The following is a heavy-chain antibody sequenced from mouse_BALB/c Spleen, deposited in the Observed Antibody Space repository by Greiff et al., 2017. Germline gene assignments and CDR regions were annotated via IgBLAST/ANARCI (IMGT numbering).Heavy chain of an antibody. J-gene: IGHJ3*01. V-gene: IGHV14-3*02. CDR1: GFNIKDTY. CDR2: IDPANGNT. CDR3: ARDEAY. Sequence: EVKVVESGAELVKPGASVKLSCTASGFNIKDTYMHWVKQRPEQGLEWIGRIDPANGNTKYDPKFQGKATITADTSSNTAYLQLSSLTSEDTAVYYCARDEAYWGQGTLVTVSA.